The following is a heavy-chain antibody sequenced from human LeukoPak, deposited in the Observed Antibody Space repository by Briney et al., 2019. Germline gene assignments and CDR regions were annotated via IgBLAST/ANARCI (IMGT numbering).Heavy chain of an antibody. J-gene: IGHJ5*02. V-gene: IGHV4-61*01. CDR2: VYYSGST. CDR1: GGSISSGSYY. Sequence: PSQTLSLTCTVSGGSISSGSYYWSWIRQPPGKGLEWIGYVYYSGSTNYNPSLKSRVTISVDTSKNQFSLKLSSVTAADTAVYYCARLTYGSGSYYSGNWFDPWGQGTLVTVSS. D-gene: IGHD3-10*01. CDR3: ARLTYGSGSYYSGNWFDP.